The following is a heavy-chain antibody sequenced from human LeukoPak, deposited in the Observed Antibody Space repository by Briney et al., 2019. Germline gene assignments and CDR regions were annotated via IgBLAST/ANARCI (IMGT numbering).Heavy chain of an antibody. CDR3: ARGHTVTSDLYNWFDP. CDR1: GYTFTSYG. Sequence: GASVKVSCKASGYTFTSYGISWVRQAPGQGLEWMGWISAYNGNTNYAQKPQGRVTMTTDTSTSTAYMELRSLRSDDTAVYYCARGHTVTSDLYNWFDPWGQGTLVTVSS. J-gene: IGHJ5*02. V-gene: IGHV1-18*01. CDR2: ISAYNGNT. D-gene: IGHD4-17*01.